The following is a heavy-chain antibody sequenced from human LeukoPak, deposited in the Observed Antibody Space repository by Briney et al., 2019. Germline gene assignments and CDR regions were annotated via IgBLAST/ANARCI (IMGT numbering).Heavy chain of an antibody. J-gene: IGHJ4*02. D-gene: IGHD3-22*01. CDR1: GYTFTSYG. Sequence: ASVKVSCKASGYTFTSYGISWVQQAPGQGLEWMGWISAYNGNTNYAQKLQGRVTMTTDTSTSTAYMELRSLRSDDTAVYYCARGHEGYYDSSGYLDYWGQGTLVTVSS. CDR3: ARGHEGYYDSSGYLDY. CDR2: ISAYNGNT. V-gene: IGHV1-18*01.